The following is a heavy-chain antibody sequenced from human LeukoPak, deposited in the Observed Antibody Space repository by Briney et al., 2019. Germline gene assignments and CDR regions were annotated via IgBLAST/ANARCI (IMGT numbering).Heavy chain of an antibody. D-gene: IGHD3-22*01. CDR3: ARGLGSYDSSELTWPMISF. CDR2: MNPDSGDT. J-gene: IGHJ4*02. V-gene: IGHV1-8*01. CDR1: GYTFTSYE. Sequence: GASVKVSCKASGYTFTSYEINWVRQATGHGLEWMGWMNPDSGDTAYAQKFQGRITMTRSTSITTAYMGLSSLRSEDTAVYYCARGLGSYDSSELTWPMISFWGQGTQVTDSS.